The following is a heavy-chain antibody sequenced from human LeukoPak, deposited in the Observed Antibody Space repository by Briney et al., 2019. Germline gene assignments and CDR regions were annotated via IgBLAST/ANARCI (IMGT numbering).Heavy chain of an antibody. J-gene: IGHJ4*02. CDR3: AREGSSWYYFDY. CDR2: IWYDGSDK. D-gene: IGHD6-13*01. V-gene: IGHV3-33*01. Sequence: SGGSLRLSCAASGFTFSNYGMHWVRQAPDKGLEWVAVIWYDGSDKYYADSVKGRFTISRDNSKNSVFLQMNSLRAEDTAVYYCAREGSSWYYFDYWGQGTLVTVSS. CDR1: GFTFSNYG.